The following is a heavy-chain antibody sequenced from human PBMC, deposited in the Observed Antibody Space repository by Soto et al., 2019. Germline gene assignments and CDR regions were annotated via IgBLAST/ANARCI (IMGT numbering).Heavy chain of an antibody. J-gene: IGHJ4*01. D-gene: IGHD2-21*01. CDR1: GYTFTIFD. V-gene: IGHV1-8*01. CDR3: ASGGGDYFDS. Sequence: QVQLVQSGAEVKKPGASVKVSCKASGYTFTIFDINWVRQATGQGLEWMGWMNPNSGNTGYSQKFQGRVTMTRNTSLSTAYMVWSNLRSEDTAVYYCASGGGDYFDSWGDGTMVTVSS. CDR2: MNPNSGNT.